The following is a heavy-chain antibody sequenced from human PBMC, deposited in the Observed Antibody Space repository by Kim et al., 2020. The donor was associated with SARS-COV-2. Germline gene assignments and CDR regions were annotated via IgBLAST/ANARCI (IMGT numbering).Heavy chain of an antibody. CDR2: ISSSSSYI. V-gene: IGHV3-21*01. Sequence: GGSLRLSCAASGFTFSSYSMNWVRQAPGKGLEWVSSISSSSSYIYYADSVKGRFTISRDNAKNSLYLQMNSLRAEDTAVYYCARDFPTTVTMAADAFDIWGQVTKVTVSS. CDR1: GFTFSSYS. D-gene: IGHD4-17*01. CDR3: ARDFPTTVTMAADAFDI. J-gene: IGHJ3*02.